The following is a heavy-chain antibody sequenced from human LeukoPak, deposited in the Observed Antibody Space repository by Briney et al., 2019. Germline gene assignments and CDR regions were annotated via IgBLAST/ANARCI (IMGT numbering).Heavy chain of an antibody. CDR3: ARLPRYYYGSGSYFNGDFDF. CDR1: GGSISISSFY. CDR2: FYFNGST. D-gene: IGHD3-10*01. J-gene: IGHJ5*01. V-gene: IGHV4-39*01. Sequence: SETLSLTCTVSGGSISISSFYWAWIRQPPGKGLEWIGNFYFNGSTYYNPSLKSRVTISADTSKNQFSLNLNSVPAADTAVYYCARLPRYYYGSGSYFNGDFDFWGQGTLVTVSS.